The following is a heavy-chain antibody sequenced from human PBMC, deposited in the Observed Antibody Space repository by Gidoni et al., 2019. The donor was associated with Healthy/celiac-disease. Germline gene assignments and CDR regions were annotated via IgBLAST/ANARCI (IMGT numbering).Heavy chain of an antibody. Sequence: EVQLVESGGGLVQPGRSLRLCCTASGYTFGDYAMSWFRQAPGKGLEWVGFIRSKAYGGTTEYAASVKGRFTISRDDSKSIAYLQMNSLKTEDTAVYYCTSFSYRRFDPWGQGTLVTVSS. V-gene: IGHV3-49*03. CDR3: TSFSYRRFDP. CDR1: GYTFGDYA. D-gene: IGHD1-26*01. J-gene: IGHJ5*02. CDR2: IRSKAYGGTT.